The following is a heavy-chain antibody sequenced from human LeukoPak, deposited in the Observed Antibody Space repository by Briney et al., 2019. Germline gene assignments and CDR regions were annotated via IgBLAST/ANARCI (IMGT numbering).Heavy chain of an antibody. CDR2: ISSSGSTI. J-gene: IGHJ4*02. D-gene: IGHD4-17*01. CDR3: ARAPDYGDYEPFDY. V-gene: IGHV3-48*03. Sequence: GGSLRLSCAASGFTFSSYEMNWVHQAPGKGLEWVSYISSSGSTIYYADSVKGRFTISRDNAKNSLYLQMNSLRAEDTAVYYCARAPDYGDYEPFDYWGQGTLVTVSS. CDR1: GFTFSSYE.